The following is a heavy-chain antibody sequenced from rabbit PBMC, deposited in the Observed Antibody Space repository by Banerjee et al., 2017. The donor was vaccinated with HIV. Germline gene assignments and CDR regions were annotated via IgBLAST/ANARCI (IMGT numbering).Heavy chain of an antibody. Sequence: QEQLVESGGGLVQPEGSLTLTCTASGFSFSSSYWICWVRQAPGKGLEWIGCIDGIGSGSTWYASWAKGRFTISKTSSTTVTLQMTSLTAADTATYFCAREQYAGYAGYGLWGPGTLVTVS. CDR1: GFSFSSSYW. J-gene: IGHJ3*01. CDR3: AREQYAGYAGYGL. V-gene: IGHV1S45*01. CDR2: IDGIGSGST. D-gene: IGHD7-1*01.